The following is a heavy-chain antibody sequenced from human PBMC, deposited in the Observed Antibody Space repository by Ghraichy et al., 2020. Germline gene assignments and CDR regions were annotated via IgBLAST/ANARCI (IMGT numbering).Heavy chain of an antibody. Sequence: GGSLRLTCAASGFTFSNYWMTWVRQAPGKGLEWVANIKEDGSEKYYVDSVKDRFTISRDNAKNSLFLQMNSLRAGDTAVYYCASLIYYYGSGRSYYGMDVWGQGTTVTVSS. D-gene: IGHD3-10*01. J-gene: IGHJ6*02. CDR1: GFTFSNYW. V-gene: IGHV3-7*01. CDR2: IKEDGSEK. CDR3: ASLIYYYGSGRSYYGMDV.